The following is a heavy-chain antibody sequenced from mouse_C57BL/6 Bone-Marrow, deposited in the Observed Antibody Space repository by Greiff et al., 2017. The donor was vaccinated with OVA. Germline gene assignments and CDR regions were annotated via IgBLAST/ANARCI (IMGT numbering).Heavy chain of an antibody. D-gene: IGHD2-4*01. CDR3: ARRGDYDWFAY. V-gene: IGHV5-12*01. CDR1: GFTFSDYY. Sequence: EVKLMESGGGLVQPGGSLKLSCAASGFTFSDYYMYWVRQTPEKRLEWVAYISNGGGSTYYPDTVKGRFPISRDNAKNTLYLQMSRLKSEDTAMYYCARRGDYDWFAYWGQGTLVTVSA. J-gene: IGHJ3*01. CDR2: ISNGGGST.